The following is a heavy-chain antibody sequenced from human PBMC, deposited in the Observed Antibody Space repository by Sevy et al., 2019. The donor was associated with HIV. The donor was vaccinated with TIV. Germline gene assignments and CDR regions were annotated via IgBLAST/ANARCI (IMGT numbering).Heavy chain of an antibody. CDR1: GFTFSTYT. CDR2: ISSSSNYI. CDR3: ARPYGSGSWEAFDI. V-gene: IGHV3-21*01. J-gene: IGHJ3*02. D-gene: IGHD3-10*01. Sequence: GGSLRLSCAASGFTFSTYTMNWVRQAPGKGLEWVSSISSSSNYIYYADSVKGRFTISRDNAKNSLYLQMNSLRAEDTAVKYCARPYGSGSWEAFDIWGQGTMVTVSS.